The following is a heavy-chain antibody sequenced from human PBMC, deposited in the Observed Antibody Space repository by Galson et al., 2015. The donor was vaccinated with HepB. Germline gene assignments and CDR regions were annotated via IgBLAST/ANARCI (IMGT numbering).Heavy chain of an antibody. V-gene: IGHV3-23*01. Sequence: SLRLSCAASGFNFRSHVMTWVRQAPGKGLEWVSSLSGSGAITYYADSVKGGFTISRDNSQNRIFLHMNRLRAEDTALYYCAKDSVSGTYVPTYSDSWGQGTLVTVSS. CDR3: AKDSVSGTYVPTYSDS. CDR1: GFNFRSHV. J-gene: IGHJ4*02. CDR2: LSGSGAIT. D-gene: IGHD1-26*01.